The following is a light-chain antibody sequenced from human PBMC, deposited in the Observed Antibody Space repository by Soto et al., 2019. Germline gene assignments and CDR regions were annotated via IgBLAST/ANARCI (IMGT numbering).Light chain of an antibody. CDR2: KAS. J-gene: IGKJ5*01. CDR1: ETISTW. V-gene: IGKV1-5*03. Sequence: DFQMTQSPSTLSASVGDRVTITCRASETISTWVAWYQHKPGKAPKLLIYKASILESGVPSRFSGSGSGTEFTLTISSLQPDDFAVYYCQQRSNWPPITFGQGTRLEIK. CDR3: QQRSNWPPIT.